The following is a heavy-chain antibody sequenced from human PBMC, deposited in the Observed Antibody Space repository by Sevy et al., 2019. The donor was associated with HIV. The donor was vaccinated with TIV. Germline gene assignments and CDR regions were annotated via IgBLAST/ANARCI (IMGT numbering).Heavy chain of an antibody. CDR1: GFTFSSYW. D-gene: IGHD3-22*01. V-gene: IGHV3-7*01. CDR2: IKQDGSEK. CDR3: AGVDSSGYYPAFDI. Sequence: GGSLRLSCAASGFTFSSYWMSWVRQAPGKGLEWVANIKQDGSEKYYVDSVKGRFTISRDNAKNSLYLQMNSLRAEDTAVYYWAGVDSSGYYPAFDIWGQGTMVTVSS. J-gene: IGHJ3*02.